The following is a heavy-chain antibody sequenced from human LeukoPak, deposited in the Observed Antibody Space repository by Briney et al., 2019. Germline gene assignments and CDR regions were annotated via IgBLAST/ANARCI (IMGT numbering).Heavy chain of an antibody. J-gene: IGHJ4*02. CDR2: IYYSGSS. D-gene: IGHD4-17*01. CDR3: ARSGYGDHYFDY. V-gene: IGHV4-30-4*01. Sequence: SETLSLTCSVSDDSVSSGGYYWSWIRQPPGKGLEWIGYIYYSGSSYYNPSLKSRLSISVDTSKYQFSLKLNSVTAADTAVYYCARSGYGDHYFDYWGQGALVTVSS. CDR1: DDSVSSGGYY.